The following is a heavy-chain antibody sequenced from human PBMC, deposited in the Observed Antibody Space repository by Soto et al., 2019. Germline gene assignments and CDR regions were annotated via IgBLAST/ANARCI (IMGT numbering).Heavy chain of an antibody. CDR2: ISYDGSNK. D-gene: IGHD3-22*01. CDR1: GFTFSSYG. Sequence: QVQLVESGGGVVQPGRSLRLSCAASGFTFSSYGMHWVRQAPGKGLEWVAVISYDGSNKYYADSVKGRFTISRDNSKNTLYLQMNSLRAEDTAVYYCAKDTDSSGYYYGPFDYWGQGTLVTVSS. V-gene: IGHV3-30*18. CDR3: AKDTDSSGYYYGPFDY. J-gene: IGHJ4*02.